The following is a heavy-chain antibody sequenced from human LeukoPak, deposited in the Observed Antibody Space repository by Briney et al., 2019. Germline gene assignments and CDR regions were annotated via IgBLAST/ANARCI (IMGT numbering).Heavy chain of an antibody. D-gene: IGHD3-22*01. CDR1: GYIFTGYY. J-gene: IGHJ4*02. Sequence: ASVKVSCKASGYIFTGYYMHWLGQAPGQGLEWMGWINPNSGGTNYAQKFQGRVTMTRDTSTSTAYMELSRLRSDDTTVYCCTRGITMIAYWGQGTLVTVSS. V-gene: IGHV1-2*02. CDR3: TRGITMIAY. CDR2: INPNSGGT.